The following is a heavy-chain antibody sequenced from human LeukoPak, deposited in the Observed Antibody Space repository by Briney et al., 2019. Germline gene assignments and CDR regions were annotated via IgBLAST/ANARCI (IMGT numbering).Heavy chain of an antibody. V-gene: IGHV1-18*01. J-gene: IGHJ6*03. Sequence: GASVKVSCKASGYTFDIYGIAWVRQAPGQGLEWMGWIATYNGKTDYAQNLQGRVTMTTDLSTGTAYMELRSLRSDDTAVYYCARVYNSYYYYVDVWGKGTPVTVSS. D-gene: IGHD1-14*01. CDR2: IATYNGKT. CDR3: ARVYNSYYYYVDV. CDR1: GYTFDIYG.